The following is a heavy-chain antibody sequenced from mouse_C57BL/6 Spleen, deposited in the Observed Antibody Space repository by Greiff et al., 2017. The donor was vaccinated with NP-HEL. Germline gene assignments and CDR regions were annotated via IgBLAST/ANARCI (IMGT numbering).Heavy chain of an antibody. CDR1: GYSITSGYY. J-gene: IGHJ2*01. D-gene: IGHD1-1*01. V-gene: IGHV3-6*01. CDR2: ISYDGSN. CDR3: ARDGTYYGSSYRDYFDY. Sequence: EVKLMESGPGLVKPSQSLSLTCSVTGYSITSGYYWNWIRQFPGNKLEWMGYISYDGSNNYNPSLKNRISITRDTSKNQFFLKLNSVTTEDTATYYCARDGTYYGSSYRDYFDYWGQGTTLTVSS.